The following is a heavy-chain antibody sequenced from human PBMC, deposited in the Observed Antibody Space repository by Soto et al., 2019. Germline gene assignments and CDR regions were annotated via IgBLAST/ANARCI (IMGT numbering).Heavy chain of an antibody. CDR2: ISGSGGST. D-gene: IGHD3-3*01. V-gene: IGHV3-23*01. Sequence: PGGSLRLSCEASGFTFSSYAMSWVRQAPGKGLEWVSAISGSGGSTYYADSVKGRFTISRDNSKNTLYLQMNSLRAEDTAVYYCAKNVLRFLEWLLISGDYFDYWGQGTLVTVSS. CDR3: AKNVLRFLEWLLISGDYFDY. CDR1: GFTFSSYA. J-gene: IGHJ4*02.